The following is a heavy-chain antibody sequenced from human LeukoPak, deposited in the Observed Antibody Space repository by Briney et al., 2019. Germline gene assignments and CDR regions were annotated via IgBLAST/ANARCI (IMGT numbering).Heavy chain of an antibody. J-gene: IGHJ4*02. CDR1: GGSISSRDEN. V-gene: IGHV4-39*07. CDR3: AWSNHFWSGFLDT. CDR2: VDYNGNI. Sequence: PSETLSLTCTVVGGSISSRDENWNWIRQPPGKGLEWIGNVDYNGNIYYSPSLKSRALVSVDTSKNQVSLRLTSVTVADTAVYFCAWSNHFWSGFLDTWGQGTLVTVSS. D-gene: IGHD3-3*02.